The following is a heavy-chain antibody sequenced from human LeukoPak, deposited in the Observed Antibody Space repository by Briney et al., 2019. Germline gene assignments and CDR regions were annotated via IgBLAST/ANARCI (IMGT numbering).Heavy chain of an antibody. D-gene: IGHD3-22*01. Sequence: ASVKVSCKASGYTFTGYYMHWVRQAPGQGLEWMGRINPNSGGTNYAQKFQGRVTVTRDTSISTAYMELSRLRSDDTAVYYCARGTYYYDSSGYYAYWGQGTLVTVSS. CDR1: GYTFTGYY. CDR3: ARGTYYYDSSGYYAY. J-gene: IGHJ4*02. CDR2: INPNSGGT. V-gene: IGHV1-2*06.